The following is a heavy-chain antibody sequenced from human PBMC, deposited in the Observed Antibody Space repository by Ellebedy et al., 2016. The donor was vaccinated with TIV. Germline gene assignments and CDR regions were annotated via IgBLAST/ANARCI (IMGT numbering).Heavy chain of an antibody. Sequence: AASVKVSCKASGYTFTSYYMHWVRHAPGQGLEWMGIINPSGGSTSYAQKLQGRVTMTRDTSTSTVYMELSSLRAEDTAVYYCAREGGSDPSFDYWGQGTLVTVSS. J-gene: IGHJ4*02. CDR3: AREGGSDPSFDY. V-gene: IGHV1-46*04. D-gene: IGHD1-26*01. CDR1: GYTFTSYY. CDR2: INPSGGST.